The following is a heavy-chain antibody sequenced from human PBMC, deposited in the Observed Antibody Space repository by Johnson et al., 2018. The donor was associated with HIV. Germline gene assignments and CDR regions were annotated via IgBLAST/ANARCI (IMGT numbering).Heavy chain of an antibody. CDR3: TTMSALWFGDIHVFGDGFDI. Sequence: QVQLVESGGGVVQPGRSLRLSCAASGFTFSSYAMHWVRQAPGKGLEWVAAISYDGSNKYYADSVKGRFTISRDNSKNTLYLQMNGLKTEDTAMYYCTTMSALWFGDIHVFGDGFDIWGQGTMVTVSS. V-gene: IGHV3-30*04. CDR1: GFTFSSYA. D-gene: IGHD3-10*01. CDR2: ISYDGSNK. J-gene: IGHJ3*02.